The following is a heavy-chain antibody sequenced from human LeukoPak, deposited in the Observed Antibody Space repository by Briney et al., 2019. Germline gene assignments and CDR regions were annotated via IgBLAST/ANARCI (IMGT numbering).Heavy chain of an antibody. V-gene: IGHV1-3*03. Sequence: ASVKVSCKTSGYSFTSQDMHWVRQAPGQSLEWMGCINPGNGDTKYPQEFQGRVTITRDTSATTAYMELSSLRSDDMAVYYCTLYNYWGQGTLVTVSS. CDR1: GYSFTSQD. J-gene: IGHJ4*02. CDR2: INPGNGDT. CDR3: TLYNY. D-gene: IGHD2-2*02.